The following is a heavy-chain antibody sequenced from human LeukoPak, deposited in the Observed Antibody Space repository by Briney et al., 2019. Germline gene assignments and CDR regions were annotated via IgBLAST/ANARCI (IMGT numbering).Heavy chain of an antibody. CDR3: ARGALTGPFYFDY. J-gene: IGHJ4*02. CDR1: GGSISTYY. Sequence: SETLSLTCTVSGGSISTYYGNWIRQAPGKGLEWIGYIYYSGSTNYNPSLKSRVTISVDTSKNQFSLKVTSVTAADTAVYYCARGALTGPFYFDYWGQGTLVTVSS. D-gene: IGHD3-9*01. V-gene: IGHV4-59*01. CDR2: IYYSGST.